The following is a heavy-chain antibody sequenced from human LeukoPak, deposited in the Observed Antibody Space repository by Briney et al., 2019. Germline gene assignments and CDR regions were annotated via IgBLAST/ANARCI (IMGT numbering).Heavy chain of an antibody. CDR3: ARDVAEYCSSVSCYASDY. Sequence: GASVKVSCKASGYTFTGYYMHWVRQAPGQGLEWMGWINPNSGGTNYAQKFQGRVTMTRDTSISTAYMELSRLRSDDTAIYYCARDVAEYCSSVSCYASDYWGQGTLVTVSS. V-gene: IGHV1-2*02. CDR1: GYTFTGYY. J-gene: IGHJ4*02. CDR2: INPNSGGT. D-gene: IGHD2-2*01.